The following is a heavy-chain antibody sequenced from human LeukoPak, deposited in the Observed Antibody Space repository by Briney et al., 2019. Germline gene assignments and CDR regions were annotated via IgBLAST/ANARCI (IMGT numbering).Heavy chain of an antibody. CDR2: ISSSGSTI. Sequence: AGGSLRLSCAASGFTFSSYEMNWVRQAPGKGLEWVSYISSSGSTIYYADSVKGRFTISRDNAKNSLYLQMNSLRAEDTAVYYCAREYYYGPGSYGYYYYMDVWGKGTTVTISS. V-gene: IGHV3-48*03. CDR1: GFTFSSYE. J-gene: IGHJ6*03. D-gene: IGHD3-10*01. CDR3: AREYYYGPGSYGYYYYMDV.